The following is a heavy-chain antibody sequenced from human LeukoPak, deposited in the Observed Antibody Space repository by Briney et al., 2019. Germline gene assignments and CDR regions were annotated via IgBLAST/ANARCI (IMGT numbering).Heavy chain of an antibody. V-gene: IGHV3-33*01. Sequence: PGRSLRLSCAASGFTFSSYGMPWVRQAPGKGLEWVAVIWYDGSNKYYADSMKGRFTISRDNSKNTLYLQMNSLRAEDTAVYYCARDVPQTYYYYYGMDVWGQGTTVTVSS. CDR3: ARDVPQTYYYYYGMDV. CDR2: IWYDGSNK. J-gene: IGHJ6*02. D-gene: IGHD2-2*01. CDR1: GFTFSSYG.